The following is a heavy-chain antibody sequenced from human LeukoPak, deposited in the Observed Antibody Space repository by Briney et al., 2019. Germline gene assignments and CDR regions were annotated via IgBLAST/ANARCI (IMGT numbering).Heavy chain of an antibody. D-gene: IGHD4-17*01. Sequence: GGALRDSCVASRFTLISYVMSGVRPAPGRGGEWVSAIGGRGIITCYADSVKGRFTSSKDNSKNTLYLQMNSRGAEDTAVYYCAKDDDYVEYGYYFDFWGQGTLVTVSS. CDR2: IGGRGIIT. V-gene: IGHV3-23*01. J-gene: IGHJ4*02. CDR3: AKDDDYVEYGYYFDF. CDR1: RFTLISYV.